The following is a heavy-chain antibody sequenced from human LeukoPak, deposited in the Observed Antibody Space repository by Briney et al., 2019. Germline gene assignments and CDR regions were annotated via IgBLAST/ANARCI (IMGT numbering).Heavy chain of an antibody. V-gene: IGHV3-30*03. CDR1: GFTFSSYG. Sequence: GGSLRLSCAASGFTFSSYGMHWVRQAPGKGLEWVAAIPYDGSVKYYEDSVKGRFTISRDNSMNTLYLQMDSLRPEDTAVYYCATAKRYCSGGSCPDTPEFDYWGQGTLVTVSS. CDR2: IPYDGSVK. D-gene: IGHD2-15*01. J-gene: IGHJ4*02. CDR3: ATAKRYCSGGSCPDTPEFDY.